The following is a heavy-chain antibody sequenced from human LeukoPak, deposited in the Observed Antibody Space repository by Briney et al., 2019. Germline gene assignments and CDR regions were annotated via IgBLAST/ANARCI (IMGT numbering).Heavy chain of an antibody. CDR2: IWYDGSNK. Sequence: GGSLRLSCAASGFTFSSYGVHWVRQAPGKGLEWVAVIWYDGSNKYYADSVKGRFTISRDNSKHALYLQMNSLRAEDTAVYYCARVRYYYDSGGFLIYWGEETLVTVSS. CDR3: ARVRYYYDSGGFLIY. CDR1: GFTFSSYG. J-gene: IGHJ4*02. V-gene: IGHV3-33*01. D-gene: IGHD3-22*01.